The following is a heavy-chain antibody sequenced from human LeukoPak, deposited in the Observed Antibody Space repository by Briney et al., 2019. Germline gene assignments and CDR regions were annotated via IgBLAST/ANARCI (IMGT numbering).Heavy chain of an antibody. Sequence: GGSLRLSCAASGFTFSDYYMSWIRQAPGKGLEWVSYISSSGSTIYYADSVKGRFTISRDNAKNSLYLQMNSLRAEDTAVYYCARDLNAEGYGPNYFDYWGQGTLVTVSS. CDR2: ISSSGSTI. CDR3: ARDLNAEGYGPNYFDY. J-gene: IGHJ4*02. V-gene: IGHV3-11*01. D-gene: IGHD5-18*01. CDR1: GFTFSDYY.